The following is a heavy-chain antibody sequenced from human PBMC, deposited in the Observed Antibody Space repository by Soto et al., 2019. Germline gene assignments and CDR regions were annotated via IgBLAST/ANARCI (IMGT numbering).Heavy chain of an antibody. J-gene: IGHJ4*02. CDR3: ARDVMLNYGSGSYFEY. CDR1: GGTFSSYA. V-gene: IGHV1-69*01. CDR2: IIPIFGTA. Sequence: QVQLVQSGAEVKKPGSSVKVSCKASGGTFSSYAISWVRQAPGQGLEWMGGIIPIFGTANYAQKFQGRVTITADESTSTAYMELSSLRSEDTAVYYCARDVMLNYGSGSYFEYWGQGTPVTVSS. D-gene: IGHD3-10*01.